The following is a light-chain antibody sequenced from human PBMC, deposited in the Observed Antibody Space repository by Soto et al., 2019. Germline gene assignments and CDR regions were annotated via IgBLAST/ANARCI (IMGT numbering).Light chain of an antibody. J-gene: IGKJ1*01. V-gene: IGKV3-20*01. CDR3: QQYGSSPSWT. Sequence: IVITQSPATLSVSPGESSTLSCRASQSVSSYLAWYQQKPGQAPRLLIYGASSRATGIPDRFSGSGSGTDFTLTISRLEPEDFAVYYCQQYGSSPSWTFGQGTKVDIK. CDR1: QSVSSY. CDR2: GAS.